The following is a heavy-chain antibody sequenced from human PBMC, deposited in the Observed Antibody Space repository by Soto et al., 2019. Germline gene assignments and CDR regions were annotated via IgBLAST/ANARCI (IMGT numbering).Heavy chain of an antibody. Sequence: DVQLVEPGGGLVKPGGSLRLSCAASGFNFSTYGMNWVRQAPGKGLEWVSSISSKGSYIYYTPSVKGRFTISRDNAKNSVYLQMNSLRAEDTAVYYCGRDRSHYAGVGKIDPWGQGTLVAVSS. V-gene: IGHV3-21*02. CDR2: ISSKGSYI. CDR1: GFNFSTYG. J-gene: IGHJ5*02. D-gene: IGHD3-10*01. CDR3: GRDRSHYAGVGKIDP.